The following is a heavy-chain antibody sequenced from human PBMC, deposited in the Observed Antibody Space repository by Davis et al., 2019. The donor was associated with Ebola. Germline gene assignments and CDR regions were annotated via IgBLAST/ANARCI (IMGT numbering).Heavy chain of an antibody. V-gene: IGHV4-59*11. CDR3: ARGAAGIYY. D-gene: IGHD6-13*01. Sequence: PSETLSLTCTVSGVSISRHYWSWIRQPPGKGLEWIGYIYYSGSTNYNPSLKSRVTISVDTSKNQFSLKLSSVTAADTAVYYCARGAAGIYYWGQGTLVTVSS. CDR1: GVSISRHY. J-gene: IGHJ4*02. CDR2: IYYSGST.